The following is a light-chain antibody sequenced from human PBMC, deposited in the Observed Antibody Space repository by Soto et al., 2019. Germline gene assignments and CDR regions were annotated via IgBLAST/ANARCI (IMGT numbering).Light chain of an antibody. CDR2: DVG. CDR1: SSDVGGYNY. V-gene: IGLV2-8*01. CDR3: NSHAGSNGTFV. J-gene: IGLJ1*01. Sequence: QSALTQPPSASGSPGQSVTISCTGTSSDVGGYNYVSWYQQHPGKAPKVMIYDVGKRPSGVPDRFSGSKSSNTASLTVSGLQPEDEADDYYNSHAGSNGTFVFGTGTKLTVL.